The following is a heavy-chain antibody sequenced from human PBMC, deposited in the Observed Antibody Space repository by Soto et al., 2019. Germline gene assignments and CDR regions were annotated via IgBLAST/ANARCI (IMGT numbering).Heavy chain of an antibody. CDR1: GYAFVICD. CDR3: VMISAAGTAY. Sequence: VKVSWKACGYAFVICDMSWVRQATGQGLEWMGWMKPNSGNTCYAQKFQGRVTMTRNTSINTGYMELSSLRSENTAVYYGVMISAAGTAYWRQGTQDTVSS. D-gene: IGHD6-13*01. V-gene: IGHV1-8*01. CDR2: MKPNSGNT. J-gene: IGHJ4*02.